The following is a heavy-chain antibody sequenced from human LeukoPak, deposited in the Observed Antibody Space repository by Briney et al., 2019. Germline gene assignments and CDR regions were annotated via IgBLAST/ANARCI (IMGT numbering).Heavy chain of an antibody. CDR1: GFTFSSYA. Sequence: GGSLRLSCAASGFTFSSYAMSWVRQAPGKGLEWVSAISGSGGSTYYADSVKGRFTISRDNSKNTLYLQMNSLRAEDTAVYYCAKTKRAYCGGDCPPYFDYWGQGTLVTVSS. CDR3: AKTKRAYCGGDCPPYFDY. D-gene: IGHD2-21*01. J-gene: IGHJ4*02. CDR2: ISGSGGST. V-gene: IGHV3-23*01.